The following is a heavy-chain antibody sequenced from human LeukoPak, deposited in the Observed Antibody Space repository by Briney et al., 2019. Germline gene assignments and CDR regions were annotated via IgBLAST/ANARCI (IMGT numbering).Heavy chain of an antibody. Sequence: SETLSLTCTVSGGSISSSSYYWGWIRQPPGKGLEWIGSIYYSGDTNYNPSLQSRVTVSVDTSKNQFSLKLTSVTAADTAVYYCVRGPYGSGISNWFDPWGQGTQVIVSS. CDR1: GGSISSSSYY. D-gene: IGHD3-10*01. CDR3: VRGPYGSGISNWFDP. V-gene: IGHV4-39*07. J-gene: IGHJ5*02. CDR2: IYYSGDT.